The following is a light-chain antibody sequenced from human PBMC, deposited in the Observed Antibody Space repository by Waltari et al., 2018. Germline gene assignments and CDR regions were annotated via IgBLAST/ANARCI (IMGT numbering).Light chain of an antibody. CDR2: KVS. CDR3: RQGIHRPWT. Sequence: DAVITQSPLSLSVTLGQSASTPCRASESLVASDGNTYFNWFQQRPGQCPRRLLYKVSNRDSGVPDRFSGSESGTDFTLRITRVEAEDGCDYYCRQGIHRPWTFGQGAKVEIK. CDR1: ESLVASDGNTY. V-gene: IGKV2-30*01. J-gene: IGKJ1*01.